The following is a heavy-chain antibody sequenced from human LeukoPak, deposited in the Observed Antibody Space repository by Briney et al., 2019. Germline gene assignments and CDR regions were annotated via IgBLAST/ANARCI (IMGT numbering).Heavy chain of an antibody. CDR3: ARDRIVVVPAAPRSAFDI. CDR2: TYYRSKLYN. CDR1: GDSVSSNSAA. J-gene: IGHJ3*02. V-gene: IGHV6-1*01. Sequence: SQTLSLTCAISGDSVSSNSAAWNWIRQSPSRGLEWLGRTYYRSKLYNDYAVSVKSRITINPDTSKNQFSLQLNSVTPEDTAVYYCARDRIVVVPAAPRSAFDIWGQGTMVTVSS. D-gene: IGHD2-2*01.